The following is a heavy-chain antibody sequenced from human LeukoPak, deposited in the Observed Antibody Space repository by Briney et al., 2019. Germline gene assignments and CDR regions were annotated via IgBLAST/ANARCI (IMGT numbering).Heavy chain of an antibody. J-gene: IGHJ5*02. CDR1: GYSFTSYW. V-gene: IGHV5-51*01. CDR3: AREGGSYGRDNWFDP. Sequence: GESLKISCKGSGYSFTSYWIGWVRQMPGKGLEWMGIIYPGDSDTRYSPSFEGQVTISVDKSISTAYVQWSSLKASDTAVYYCAREGGSYGRDNWFDPWGQGTLVTVSS. D-gene: IGHD1-26*01. CDR2: IYPGDSDT.